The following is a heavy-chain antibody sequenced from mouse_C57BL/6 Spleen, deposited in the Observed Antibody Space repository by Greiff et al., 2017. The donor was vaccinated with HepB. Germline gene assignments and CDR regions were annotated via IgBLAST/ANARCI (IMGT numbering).Heavy chain of an antibody. CDR3: AFITTGKDY. CDR1: GYSFTSYY. CDR2: IYPGSGNT. D-gene: IGHD1-1*01. Sequence: QVHVKQSGPELVKPGASVKISCKASGYSFTSYYIHWVKQRPGQGLEWIGWIYPGSGNTKYNEKFKGKATLTADTSSSTAYMQLSSLTSEDSAVYYCAFITTGKDYWGQGTTLTVSS. V-gene: IGHV1-66*01. J-gene: IGHJ2*01.